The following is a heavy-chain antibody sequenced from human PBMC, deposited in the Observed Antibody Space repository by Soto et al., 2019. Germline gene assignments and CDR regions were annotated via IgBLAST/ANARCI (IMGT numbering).Heavy chain of an antibody. CDR2: IYYSGNT. J-gene: IGHJ6*01. CDR3: ARASYGSGNFYATYHFYAMEV. CDR1: GASIISYY. D-gene: IGHD3-10*01. Sequence: LSLTCDVSGASIISYYWSWIRQPPGNVLEWIGYIYYSGNTNYNPSLKSRVTMSVDTSKNQFSLNLTSVTAADTAVYFCARASYGSGNFYATYHFYAMEVWGHGTTVTVSS. V-gene: IGHV4-59*01.